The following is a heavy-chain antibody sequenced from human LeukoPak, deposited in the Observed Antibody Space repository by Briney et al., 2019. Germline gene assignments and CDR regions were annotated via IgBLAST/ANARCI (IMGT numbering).Heavy chain of an antibody. D-gene: IGHD2-2*01. V-gene: IGHV4-61*08. CDR3: ARVRYCSSTSCLGAFDI. Sequence: PSQTLSLTCTVSGGSISSGGYSWSWIRQPPGKGLEWIGYIYYSGSTNYNPSLKSRVTISVDTSKNQFSLKLSSVTAADTAVYYCARVRYCSSTSCLGAFDIWGQGTMVTVSS. CDR1: GGSISSGGYS. J-gene: IGHJ3*02. CDR2: IYYSGST.